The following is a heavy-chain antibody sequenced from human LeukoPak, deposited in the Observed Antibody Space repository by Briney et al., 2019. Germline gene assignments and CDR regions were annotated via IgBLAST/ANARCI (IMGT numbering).Heavy chain of an antibody. V-gene: IGHV3-15*01. CDR2: IKRKIDGETT. CDR3: TSGDQGGFDY. J-gene: IGHJ4*02. CDR1: GFTFSNAW. Sequence: PGGSLRLSCVASGFTFSNAWMSWVRQAPIKGLEWVGRIKRKIDGETTDYAAPAKCRFTISRDDSKHTLYLQMNSLKTEDTAVYYCTSGDQGGFDYWGRGNLVTVSS. D-gene: IGHD1-14*01.